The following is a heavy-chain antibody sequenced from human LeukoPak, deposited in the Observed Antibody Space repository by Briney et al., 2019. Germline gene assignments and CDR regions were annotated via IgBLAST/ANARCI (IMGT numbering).Heavy chain of an antibody. CDR1: GYTFTGYY. J-gene: IGHJ5*02. CDR3: ARGPLGGSYYLWFDP. Sequence: ASVKVSCKASGYTFTGYYMHWVRQAPGQGLEWMGGIIPIFGTANYAQKFQGRVTITTDESTSTAYMELSSLRSEDTAVYYCARGPLGGSYYLWFDPWGQGTLVTVSS. D-gene: IGHD1-26*01. V-gene: IGHV1-69*05. CDR2: IIPIFGTA.